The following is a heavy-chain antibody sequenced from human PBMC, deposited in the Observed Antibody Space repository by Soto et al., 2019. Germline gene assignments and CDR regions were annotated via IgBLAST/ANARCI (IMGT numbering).Heavy chain of an antibody. CDR1: GGSIISGGYY. J-gene: IGHJ1*01. V-gene: IGHV4-31*03. CDR2: IYYSGST. D-gene: IGHD3-10*01. CDR3: ARVNYYGSH. Sequence: PSETLSLTCTVSGGSIISGGYYFIWIRQHPGKGLEWIGYIYYSGSTYYNPSLKSRVTISVDTSKNQFSLKLSSVTAADTAVYYCARVNYYGSHWGQGTLVTVSS.